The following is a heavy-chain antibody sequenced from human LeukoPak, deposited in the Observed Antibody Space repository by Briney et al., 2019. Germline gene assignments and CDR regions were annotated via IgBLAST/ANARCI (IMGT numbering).Heavy chain of an antibody. CDR2: ISAYNGNT. V-gene: IGHV1-18*01. CDR1: GGTFSSYA. D-gene: IGHD6-13*01. CDR3: ASYSSSWREGNYYYYYYMDV. Sequence: ASVKVSCKASGGTFSSYAISWVRQAPGQGLEWMGWISAYNGNTNYAQKLQGRVTMTTDTSTSTAYMELRSLRSDDTAVYYCASYSSSWREGNYYYYYYMDVWGKGTTVTVSS. J-gene: IGHJ6*03.